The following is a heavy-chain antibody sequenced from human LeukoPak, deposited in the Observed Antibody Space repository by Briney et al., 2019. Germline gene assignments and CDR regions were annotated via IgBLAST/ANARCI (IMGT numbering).Heavy chain of an antibody. CDR1: GFTFSSYA. D-gene: IGHD3-10*01. CDR3: AKPLWFGELSSYFDY. Sequence: GGSLRLSCAASGFTFSSYAMSWVRQAPGKGLEWVSAISGSGSSTYYADSVKGRFTISRDNSKNTLYLQMNSLRAEDTAVYYCAKPLWFGELSSYFDYWGQGTLVTVSS. V-gene: IGHV3-23*01. CDR2: ISGSGSST. J-gene: IGHJ4*02.